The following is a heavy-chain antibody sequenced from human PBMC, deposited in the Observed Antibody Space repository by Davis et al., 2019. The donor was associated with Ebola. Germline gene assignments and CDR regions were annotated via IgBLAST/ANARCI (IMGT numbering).Heavy chain of an antibody. CDR1: GFTFDDYA. CDR3: ARSETTTSFDH. Sequence: GGSLRLSCAASGFTFDDYAMHWVRHAPGKGLEWVSGISWNSGSIGYADSVKGRFTISRDNAKDSVYLQMTSLSADDTAVYYCARSETTTSFDHWGQGTLVTVSS. V-gene: IGHV3-9*01. D-gene: IGHD4-17*01. J-gene: IGHJ4*02. CDR2: ISWNSGSI.